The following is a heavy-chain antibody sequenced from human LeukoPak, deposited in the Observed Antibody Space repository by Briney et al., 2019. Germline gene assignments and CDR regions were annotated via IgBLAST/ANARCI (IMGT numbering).Heavy chain of an antibody. CDR3: ARDRAYNRFDY. J-gene: IGHJ4*02. Sequence: GGSPRLSCADSGFTFSNSWMAWVRQVPGKGLEWVANINEDRSQKNYLDSVKGRFTISRDNAKKSLYLQMNSLRVEDTAVYYCARDRAYNRFDYWGQGTLVTVSS. D-gene: IGHD5-24*01. CDR2: INEDRSQK. V-gene: IGHV3-7*01. CDR1: GFTFSNSW.